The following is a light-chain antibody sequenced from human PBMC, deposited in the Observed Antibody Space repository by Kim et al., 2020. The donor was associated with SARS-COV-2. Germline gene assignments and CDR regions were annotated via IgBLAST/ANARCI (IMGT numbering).Light chain of an antibody. Sequence: QSELTQPPSASETPGQRVTISCSGSSSNIGSNYVCWYQHLPGTAPELLIHRNYQRPSGVPDRFSGSKSGTSATLAISGLRSEDEADYYCAAWDDSLSGYVFGTGTKVTVL. CDR1: SSNIGSNY. J-gene: IGLJ1*01. CDR2: RNY. CDR3: AAWDDSLSGYV. V-gene: IGLV1-47*01.